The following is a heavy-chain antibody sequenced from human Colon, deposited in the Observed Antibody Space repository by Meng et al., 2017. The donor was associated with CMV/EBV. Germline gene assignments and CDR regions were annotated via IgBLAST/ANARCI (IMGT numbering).Heavy chain of an antibody. CDR2: ISGSSTDI. Sequence: QVQLVAAGGALVKPGGCLRPSFAASGFTFSDYYMSWIRQAPGKGPEWVSYISGSSTDIKYVDSVKGRFTISRDNAKNSLYLQMNSLRADDTAVYYCSRDPRTLDYWGQGTLVTVPS. V-gene: IGHV3-11*05. CDR1: GFTFSDYY. J-gene: IGHJ4*02. CDR3: SRDPRTLDY.